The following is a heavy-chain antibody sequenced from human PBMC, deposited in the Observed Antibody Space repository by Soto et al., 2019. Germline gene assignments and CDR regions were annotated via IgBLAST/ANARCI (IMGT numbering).Heavy chain of an antibody. CDR2: ISGYNGDT. J-gene: IGHJ6*02. V-gene: IGHV1-18*01. Sequence: QGQLVQSGAEVKKPGASVKVSCKASGYTFTRYGTSWVRQAPGQGLEWMGWISGYNGDTNYAQKFQGRVTMTIDTSTLTTYIELRSLTSDDTAVYYCAKNGQPPYYYYGMDVWGQGTTVTVSS. CDR3: AKNGQPPYYYYGMDV. D-gene: IGHD2-8*01. CDR1: GYTFTRYG.